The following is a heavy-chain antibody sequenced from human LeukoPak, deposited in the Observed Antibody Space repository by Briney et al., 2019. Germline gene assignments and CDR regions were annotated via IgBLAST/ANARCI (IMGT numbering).Heavy chain of an antibody. D-gene: IGHD3-22*01. CDR2: ISDNVGI. V-gene: IGHV4-34*01. Sequence: PSETLSLTCSVYSESFSGGYWSWIRQPPGKGLDWIGEISDNVGIKYSPSLKSRVTLSVDTSKNQFSLKLTSVTAAETAVYHCARGLDRSKTGYRGQRSLVTVSS. CDR3: ARGLDRSKTGY. J-gene: IGHJ4*02. CDR1: SESFSGGY.